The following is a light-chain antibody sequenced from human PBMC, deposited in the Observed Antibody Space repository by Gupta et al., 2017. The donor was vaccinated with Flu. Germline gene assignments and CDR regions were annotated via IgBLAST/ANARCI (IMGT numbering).Light chain of an antibody. Sequence: PSTLSASVGDSVTITCRASQSISQWLAWYQQKPGRAPKLLIYKSFTLESGVPPRFSGSGSGAEFTLTINSLQSDDVATYYCQQYSDDTWTFGQGTKVEIK. CDR3: QQYSDDTWT. V-gene: IGKV1-5*03. CDR2: KSF. CDR1: QSISQW. J-gene: IGKJ1*01.